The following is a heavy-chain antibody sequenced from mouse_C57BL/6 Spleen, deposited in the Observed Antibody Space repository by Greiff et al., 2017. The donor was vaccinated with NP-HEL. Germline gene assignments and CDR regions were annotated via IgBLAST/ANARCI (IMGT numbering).Heavy chain of an antibody. CDR2: IDPEDGET. CDR3: ARRGIYDGYYDYYAMDY. V-gene: IGHV14-2*01. D-gene: IGHD2-3*01. J-gene: IGHJ4*01. Sequence: EVKLMESGAELVKPGASVKLSCTASGFNIKDYYMHWVKQRTEQGLEWIGRIDPEDGETKYAPKFQGKATITADTSSNTAYLQLSSLTSEDTAVYYCARRGIYDGYYDYYAMDYWGQGTSVTVSS. CDR1: GFNIKDYY.